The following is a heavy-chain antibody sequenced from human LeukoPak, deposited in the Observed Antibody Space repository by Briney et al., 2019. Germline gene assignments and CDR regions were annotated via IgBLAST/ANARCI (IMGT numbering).Heavy chain of an antibody. Sequence: SVKVSCKASGGAFSAYSFSWVRQAPGQGLEWMGGIVPMFDTAVYTQKFQGRVTITADKSTSTVYMELSSLRSEDTAVYYCARAYSNYGHYYYYMDVWGKGTTVTVSS. V-gene: IGHV1-69*06. J-gene: IGHJ6*03. D-gene: IGHD4-11*01. CDR1: GGAFSAYS. CDR2: IVPMFDTA. CDR3: ARAYSNYGHYYYYMDV.